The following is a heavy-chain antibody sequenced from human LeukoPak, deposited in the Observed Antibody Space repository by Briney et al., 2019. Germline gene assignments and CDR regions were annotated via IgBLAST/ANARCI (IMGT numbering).Heavy chain of an antibody. CDR1: GFTFSSYS. Sequence: GGSLRLSCAASGFTFSSYSMNWVRQAPGKGLEWVSSISSSSSYIYYADSVKGRFTISRDNAKSSLYLQMNSLRAEDTAVYYCARDAVGATHDAFDIWGQGAMVTVSS. V-gene: IGHV3-21*01. D-gene: IGHD1-26*01. CDR3: ARDAVGATHDAFDI. CDR2: ISSSSSYI. J-gene: IGHJ3*02.